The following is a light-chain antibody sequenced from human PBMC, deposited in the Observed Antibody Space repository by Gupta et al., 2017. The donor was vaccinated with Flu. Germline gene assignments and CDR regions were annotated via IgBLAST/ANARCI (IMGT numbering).Light chain of an antibody. V-gene: IGKV1-39*01. CDR3: QQGYSSPLT. Sequence: DIQMIQTPSSLSASVGDGVTITCRASQNVKRYLNCYQQKSGRAPELLIFAASTLQSGVPTRFSGGGSVTDFTLTIMSLQPQDSATYYCQQGYSSPLTFGGGTKVEIK. J-gene: IGKJ4*01. CDR2: AAS. CDR1: QNVKRY.